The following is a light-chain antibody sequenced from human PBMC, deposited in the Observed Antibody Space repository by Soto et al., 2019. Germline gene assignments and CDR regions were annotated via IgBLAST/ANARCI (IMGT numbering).Light chain of an antibody. CDR2: DVT. V-gene: IGLV2-14*03. Sequence: SVLTQPASVSGSPGQSITISCTGTSSDVGGFNYVSWYQQHPGKAPKLMIYDVTNRPSGVSYRFSGSKSGTTASLTISGLQAEDEAEYYCNSYTSSSTYVFGTGTRSPS. CDR3: NSYTSSSTYV. CDR1: SSDVGGFNY. J-gene: IGLJ1*01.